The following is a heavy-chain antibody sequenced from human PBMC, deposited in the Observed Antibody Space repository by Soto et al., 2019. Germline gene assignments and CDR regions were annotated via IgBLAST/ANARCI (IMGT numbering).Heavy chain of an antibody. CDR3: AGKGDRSYTSTY. CDR2: IHHSGTT. J-gene: IGHJ4*02. CDR1: SGSISSSSW. Sequence: SETLSLTCAVSSGSISSSSWYSWVRQPPGKGLEWIGEIHHSGTTYCNPALESRLSISLDAPRNQFSLRLSSVTAADTAVYYCAGKGDRSYTSTYWGQGTLVNVSS. D-gene: IGHD3-16*02. V-gene: IGHV4-4*02.